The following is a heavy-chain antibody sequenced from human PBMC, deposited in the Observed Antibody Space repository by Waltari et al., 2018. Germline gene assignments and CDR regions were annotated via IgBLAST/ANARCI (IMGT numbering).Heavy chain of an antibody. V-gene: IGHV1-45*02. CDR1: GYTFTYRY. D-gene: IGHD7-27*01. CDR2: ITPFNGKT. CDR3: ARSQNWGSSDWYFDL. Sequence: QMQLVQSGAEVKKTGSSVKVSCKASGYTFTYRYLHWVRQAPGQALEWMGWITPFNGKTNYAQKFQDRVTITRDRSLNTAYMELSSRGSEDTAMYYCARSQNWGSSDWYFDLWGRGTLVTVSS. J-gene: IGHJ2*01.